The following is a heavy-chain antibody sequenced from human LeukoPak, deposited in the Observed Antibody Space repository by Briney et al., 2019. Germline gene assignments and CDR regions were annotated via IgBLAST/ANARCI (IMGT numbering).Heavy chain of an antibody. J-gene: IGHJ4*02. CDR3: AKENRGYSYGY. CDR2: VTGSGGNT. D-gene: IGHD5-18*01. CDR1: GFTFSSYA. Sequence: GGSLRLSCAASGFTFSSYAMTWVRQAPGKGLEWVSTVTGSGGNTYYADSVKGRFTISRDNSKNTLYLQVNSLRAEDTAVYYCAKENRGYSYGYWGQGTLVTVSS. V-gene: IGHV3-23*01.